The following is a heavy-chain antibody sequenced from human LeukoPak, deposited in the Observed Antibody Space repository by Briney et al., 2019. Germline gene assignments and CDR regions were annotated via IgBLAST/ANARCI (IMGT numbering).Heavy chain of an antibody. D-gene: IGHD5-12*01. CDR3: AKDRLDSGYDFSYYFDY. CDR2: IKQGGSAK. CDR1: GFTFSRYW. J-gene: IGHJ4*02. Sequence: GGSLRLFCAASGFTFSRYWMSWVRQATGRGLEWVANIKQGGSAKYYGDSVEGRFTISRDNSKNTLYLQMNSLRAEDTAVYYCAKDRLDSGYDFSYYFDYWGQGTLVTVSS. V-gene: IGHV3-7*05.